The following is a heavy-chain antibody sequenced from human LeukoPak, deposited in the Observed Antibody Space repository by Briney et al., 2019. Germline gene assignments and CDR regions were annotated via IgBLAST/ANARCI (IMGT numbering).Heavy chain of an antibody. J-gene: IGHJ4*02. CDR2: IYTSGST. V-gene: IGHV4-39*07. CDR1: GGSISSSSYY. CDR3: TKGRGI. Sequence: SETLSLTCTVSGGSISSSSYYWGWIRQPPGKGLEWIGHIYTSGSTDYNPSLKSRVTISVATSKNQFSLKPTSVTAADTAIYYCTKGRGIWGQGTLVTVSS. D-gene: IGHD3-10*01.